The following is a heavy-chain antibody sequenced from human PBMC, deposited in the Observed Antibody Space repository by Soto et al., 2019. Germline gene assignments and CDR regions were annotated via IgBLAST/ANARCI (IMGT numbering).Heavy chain of an antibody. V-gene: IGHV1-18*04. D-gene: IGHD3-16*01. Sequence: VQLVQSGAEVKKPGASVKVSCKTSGYTFTNHGINWVRQSPGQGLEWMGWINPYNANVNYAQKRQGRVTMTTDTPTSTAYMDLRSLTSDDTAVYYCARDRVAGIWGDALDIWGQGTMVIVSS. CDR2: INPYNANV. CDR3: ARDRVAGIWGDALDI. CDR1: GYTFTNHG. J-gene: IGHJ3*02.